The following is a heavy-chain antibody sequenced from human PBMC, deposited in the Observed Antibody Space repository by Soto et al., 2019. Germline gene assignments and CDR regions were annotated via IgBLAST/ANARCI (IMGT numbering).Heavy chain of an antibody. V-gene: IGHV4-39*01. CDR3: ARRYGWLYFDY. J-gene: IGHJ4*02. CDR1: GDSIISSNYC. D-gene: IGHD6-19*01. CDR2: IFYSGST. Sequence: SETLSVTCTVSGDSIISSNYCWGWIRQPPGKGLEWIGTIFYSGSTYYNPSLKSRVTISVDTSKNQFSLKLTSVTAADTALYYCARRYGWLYFDYWGQGSLVTVSS.